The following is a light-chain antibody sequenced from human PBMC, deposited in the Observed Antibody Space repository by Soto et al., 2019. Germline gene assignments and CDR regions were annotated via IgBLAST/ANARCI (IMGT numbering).Light chain of an antibody. Sequence: EIVLPQSPGTLSLSPGERATRSCRASQSVSSSYLAWYQQKPGQAPRPLIYGASSRATGIPDRFSGSGSGTDFTLTISRLEPEDFAVYYCLQYGSSPYTFGQGTKLEIK. J-gene: IGKJ2*01. CDR1: QSVSSSY. V-gene: IGKV3-20*01. CDR3: LQYGSSPYT. CDR2: GAS.